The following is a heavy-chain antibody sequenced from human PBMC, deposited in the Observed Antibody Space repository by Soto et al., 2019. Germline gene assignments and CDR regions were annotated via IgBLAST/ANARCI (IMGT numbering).Heavy chain of an antibody. V-gene: IGHV4-31*03. CDR1: GGSISSGGYY. Sequence: QVQLQESGPGLVKPSQTLSLTCTVSGGSISSGGYYWSWIRQHPGKGLEWIGYIYYSGSTYYNPSIKSRVTTAVATSKNPFSLKLSSVTASDTAVYYCARDSGYDGNFDYWGQVTLVTVSS. CDR2: IYYSGST. J-gene: IGHJ4*02. CDR3: ARDSGYDGNFDY. D-gene: IGHD5-12*01.